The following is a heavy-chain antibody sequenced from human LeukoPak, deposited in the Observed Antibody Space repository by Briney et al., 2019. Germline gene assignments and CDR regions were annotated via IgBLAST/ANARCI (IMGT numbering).Heavy chain of an antibody. CDR1: GFTFSSSW. CDR2: ISSDGSDI. CDR3: ARDKGAATEERSDY. D-gene: IGHD1-26*01. V-gene: IGHV3-74*01. J-gene: IGHJ4*02. Sequence: GWSLRLSCVVSGFTFSSSWMHWVRQAPGRGLVYVSRISSDGSDIFYADSVKGRFTISRDNSKNMLYLQMNSLRAEDTAVYYCARDKGAATEERSDYWGQGTLVTVSS.